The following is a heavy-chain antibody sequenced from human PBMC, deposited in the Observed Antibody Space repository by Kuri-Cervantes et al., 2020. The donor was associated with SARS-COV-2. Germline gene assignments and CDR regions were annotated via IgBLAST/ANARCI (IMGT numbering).Heavy chain of an antibody. CDR1: RGTFSTHG. D-gene: IGHD3-3*01. V-gene: IGHV1-69*06. CDR3: ARASHLKRMTIFGVGNNYYYGMDV. Sequence: SVKVSCKPSRGTFSTHGVGWVRQAPGQGLEWLGGIVPMFGTLDYAQSFQGRVTITADKSTNTVYMELKSLTSQDTAVYFCARASHLKRMTIFGVGNNYYYGMDVWGQGTTVTVSS. CDR2: IVPMFGTL. J-gene: IGHJ6*02.